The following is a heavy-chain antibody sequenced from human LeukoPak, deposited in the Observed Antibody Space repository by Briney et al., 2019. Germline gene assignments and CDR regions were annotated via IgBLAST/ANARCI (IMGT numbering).Heavy chain of an antibody. Sequence: ASVKVSCKASGGTFSTYAISWVRQAPGQGLEWMGGIIPIFGTANYAQKFQGRVTITADKSTSTAYMELSSLRSEDTAVYYCARGGTTYYYGSGSYRIDYWGQGTLVTVSS. J-gene: IGHJ4*02. D-gene: IGHD3-10*01. CDR2: IIPIFGTA. CDR1: GGTFSTYA. V-gene: IGHV1-69*06. CDR3: ARGGTTYYYGSGSYRIDY.